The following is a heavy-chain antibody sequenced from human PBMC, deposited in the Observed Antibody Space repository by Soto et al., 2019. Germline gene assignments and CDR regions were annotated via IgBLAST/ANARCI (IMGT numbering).Heavy chain of an antibody. D-gene: IGHD6-13*01. V-gene: IGHV3-21*01. CDR2: ISSSSSYI. CDR1: GFTFRSYS. Sequence: PGGSLRRSCAASGFTFRSYSMNWVRQAPGKGLEWVSSISSSSSYIYYADSVKGRFTISRDNAKNSLYLQMNSLRAEDTAVYYCARGRKQLEFDYWGQGTLVTVSS. CDR3: ARGRKQLEFDY. J-gene: IGHJ4*02.